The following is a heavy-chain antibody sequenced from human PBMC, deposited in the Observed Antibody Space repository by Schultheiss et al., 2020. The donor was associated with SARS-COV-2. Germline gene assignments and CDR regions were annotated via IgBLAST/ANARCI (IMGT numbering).Heavy chain of an antibody. J-gene: IGHJ6*02. V-gene: IGHV4-61*10. CDR1: GGSISSGSYY. Sequence: SETLSLTCTVSGGSISSGSYYWSWIRQPAGKGLEWIGRIYYSGSTNYNPSLKSRVTISVDTSKNQFSLKLSSVTAADTAVYYCVAGRALYYGMDVWGQGTTVTVSS. CDR2: IYYSGST. D-gene: IGHD6-19*01. CDR3: VAGRALYYGMDV.